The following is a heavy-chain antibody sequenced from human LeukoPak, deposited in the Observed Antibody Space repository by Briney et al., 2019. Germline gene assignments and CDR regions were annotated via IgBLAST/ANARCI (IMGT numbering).Heavy chain of an antibody. CDR1: GYTFTGYY. Sequence: ASVKVSCKASGYTFTGYYMHWVRLAPGQRLEWMGWINANSGDTKYAQKFQGRVTMTRDTSISTAYMELSRLRSDDTAMYYCAREISGYSDYWGQGTLVTVSS. CDR2: INANSGDT. CDR3: AREISGYSDY. J-gene: IGHJ4*02. V-gene: IGHV1-2*02. D-gene: IGHD3-22*01.